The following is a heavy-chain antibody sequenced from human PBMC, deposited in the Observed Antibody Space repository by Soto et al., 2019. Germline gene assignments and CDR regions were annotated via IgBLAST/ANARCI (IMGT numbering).Heavy chain of an antibody. D-gene: IGHD6-19*01. CDR3: ARDREAGYNFYYGMDV. CDR2: IYTSASI. CDR1: GADINTYS. J-gene: IGHJ6*02. V-gene: IGHV4-4*07. Sequence: PSETLSLTCSVSGADINTYSWTWIRQPAGKGLEWIGRIYTSASINYNPSLGGRVTLSVDTSTNQVSLKLASVTAADTAVYYCARDREAGYNFYYGMDVWGQGTTVTVS.